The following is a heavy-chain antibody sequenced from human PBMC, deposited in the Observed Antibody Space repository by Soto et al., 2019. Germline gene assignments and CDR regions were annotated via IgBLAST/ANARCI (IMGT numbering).Heavy chain of an antibody. CDR1: GFSLSTSGVG. V-gene: IGHV2-5*02. D-gene: IGHD2-21*02. CDR3: AAGGVTAYYYYYYMDV. CDR2: IYWDDDK. J-gene: IGHJ6*03. Sequence: SGPTLVKPTQTLTLTCTFSGFSLSTSGVGVGWIRQPPGKALEWLALIYWDDDKRYSPSLKSRLTITKDTSKNQVVLTMTNMDPVDTATYYCAAGGVTAYYYYYYMDVWGKGTTVTVSS.